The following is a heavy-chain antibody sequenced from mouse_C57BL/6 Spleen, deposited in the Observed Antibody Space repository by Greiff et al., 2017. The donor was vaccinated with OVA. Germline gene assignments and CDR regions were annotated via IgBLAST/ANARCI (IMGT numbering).Heavy chain of an antibody. D-gene: IGHD2-4*01. CDR1: GYSITSGYY. J-gene: IGHJ3*01. V-gene: IGHV3-6*01. CDR2: ISYDGSN. Sequence: ESGPGLVKPSQSLSLTCSVTGYSITSGYYWNWIRQFPGNKLEWMGYISYDGSNNYNPSLKNRISITRDTSKNQFFLKLNSVTTEDTATYYCARDYDYDGPWFAYWGQGTLVTVSA. CDR3: ARDYDYDGPWFAY.